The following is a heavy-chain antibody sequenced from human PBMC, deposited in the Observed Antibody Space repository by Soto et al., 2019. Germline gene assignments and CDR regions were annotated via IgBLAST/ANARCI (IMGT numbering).Heavy chain of an antibody. CDR2: IYYSGST. J-gene: IGHJ5*02. V-gene: IGHV4-31*02. CDR1: GGSISSGGYY. D-gene: IGHD6-6*01. CDR3: ARDSYLLGYSSSEYWFDP. Sequence: SETLSLTWTVSGGSISSGGYYWSWIRQHPGKGLEWIGYIYYSGSTYYNPSLKSRVTISVDTSKNQFSLKLSSVTAADTAVYYCARDSYLLGYSSSEYWFDPWGQGTLVTVSS.